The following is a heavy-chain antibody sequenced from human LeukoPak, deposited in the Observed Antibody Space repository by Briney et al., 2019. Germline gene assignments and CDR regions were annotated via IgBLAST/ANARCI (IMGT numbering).Heavy chain of an antibody. CDR2: IFYSGAT. V-gene: IGHV4-39*01. Sequence: PSETLSLTCTVSGDSISSSSYCWGWIRQSSGKGLEWTACIFYSGATFYNPSLKSRVTISVDTSKNQFSLKLSSVTAADTVVYYCARSYYDFWSGYIGGGNWFDPWGQGTLVTVSS. D-gene: IGHD3-3*01. J-gene: IGHJ5*02. CDR3: ARSYYDFWSGYIGGGNWFDP. CDR1: GDSISSSSYC.